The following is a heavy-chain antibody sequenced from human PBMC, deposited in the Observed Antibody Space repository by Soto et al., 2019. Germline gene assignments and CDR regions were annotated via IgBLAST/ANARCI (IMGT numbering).Heavy chain of an antibody. V-gene: IGHV3-30-3*01. Sequence: QVQVVESGGGVVQPGRSLRLSCAASGFTFSNYAMHWVRQAPGKGLEWVAVISNDGSNKYYEDSVKGRFTSSRDNSENTLYLQMNSLRAEDTAVYYWAREYQLLTYYFDYWGQGTLVTVSS. CDR2: ISNDGSNK. CDR1: GFTFSNYA. CDR3: AREYQLLTYYFDY. J-gene: IGHJ4*02. D-gene: IGHD2-2*01.